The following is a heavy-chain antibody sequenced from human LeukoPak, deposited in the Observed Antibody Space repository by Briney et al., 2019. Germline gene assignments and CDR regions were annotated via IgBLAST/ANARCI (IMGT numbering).Heavy chain of an antibody. CDR1: GFQFSRNG. CDR2: TRYDGTKK. Sequence: PGGSLRLSCAASGFQFSRNGMHWVRQAPGKGLEWVAFTRYDGTKKFYGDSVRGRFTISRDNSKNTLYLEMNSLRHEDTAVYSCARDFDDVNGDFYYIPDFWGQGTLVTVSS. D-gene: IGHD3-10*02. CDR3: ARDFDDVNGDFYYIPDF. V-gene: IGHV3-30*02. J-gene: IGHJ4*02.